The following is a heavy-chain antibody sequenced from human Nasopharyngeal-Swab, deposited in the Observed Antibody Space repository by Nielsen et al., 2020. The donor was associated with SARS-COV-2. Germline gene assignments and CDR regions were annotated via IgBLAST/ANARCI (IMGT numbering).Heavy chain of an antibody. V-gene: IGHV3-30*02. CDR2: IRYDGSNK. CDR3: AKDSMDTAMVYDYYYYMDV. J-gene: IGHJ6*03. Sequence: GESLKISCAASGLTFSSYGMHWVRQAPGKGLEWVAFIRYDGSNKYYADSVKGRFTISRDNSKNTLYLQMNSLRAEDTAVYYCAKDSMDTAMVYDYYYYMDVWGKGTTVTVSS. D-gene: IGHD5-18*01. CDR1: GLTFSSYG.